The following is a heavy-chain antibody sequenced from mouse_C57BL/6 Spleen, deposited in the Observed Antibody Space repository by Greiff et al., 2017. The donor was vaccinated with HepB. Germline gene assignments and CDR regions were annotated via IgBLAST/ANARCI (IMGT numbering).Heavy chain of an antibody. CDR3: ASPHYYGSSYGFAY. V-gene: IGHV1-82*01. J-gene: IGHJ3*01. CDR2: IYPGDGDT. CDR1: GYAFSSSW. D-gene: IGHD1-1*01. Sequence: QVQLKQSGPELVKPGASVKISCKASGYAFSSSWMNWVKQRPGKGLEWIGRIYPGDGDTNYNGKFKGKATLTADKSSSTAYMQLSSLTSEDSAVYFCASPHYYGSSYGFAYWGQGTLVTVSA.